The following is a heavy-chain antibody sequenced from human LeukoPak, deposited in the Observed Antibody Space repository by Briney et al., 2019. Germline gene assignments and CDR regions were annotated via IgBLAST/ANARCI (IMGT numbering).Heavy chain of an antibody. D-gene: IGHD2-21*02. V-gene: IGHV3-23*01. CDR3: SKRGSDSPSCFQH. CDR1: GFTFSTYA. J-gene: IGHJ1*01. CDR2: ISSSGADT. Sequence: GRSLRLSCAASGFTFSTYAMTWLRQVPGKGPEWVSAISSSGADTHYADSVKGRFTISRDNSKNTLYLQMNSLRAEDTAVYYCSKRGSDSPSCFQHWGQGTLVTVSS.